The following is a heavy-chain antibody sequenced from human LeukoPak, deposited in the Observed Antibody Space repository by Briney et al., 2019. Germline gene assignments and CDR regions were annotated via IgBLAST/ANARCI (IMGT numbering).Heavy chain of an antibody. D-gene: IGHD2-21*01. Sequence: ASVKVSFKAYGYTFMSHGISWVRQAPGQGLEWMGWISGSSSNTNYAQRLQGRVTLTTDTPTNTAYMELRSLRSDDTAIYYCARVVAVALKYRFDYWGQGTPVTVSS. CDR1: GYTFMSHG. J-gene: IGHJ4*02. CDR3: ARVVAVALKYRFDY. V-gene: IGHV1-18*01. CDR2: ISGSSSNT.